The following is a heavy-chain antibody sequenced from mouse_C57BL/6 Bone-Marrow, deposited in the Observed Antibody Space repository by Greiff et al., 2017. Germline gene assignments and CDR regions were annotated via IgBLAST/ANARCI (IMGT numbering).Heavy chain of an antibody. J-gene: IGHJ2*01. Sequence: VQLQQSGAELVRPGASVTLSCKASGYTFTDYEMHWVKQTPVHGLEWIGAIDPETGGTAYNQKFKGKAILTADKSSSTAYMELRSLTSEDSAVYYCTRRGFYYGNYNFDYGGQGTTLTVSS. V-gene: IGHV1-15*01. CDR1: GYTFTDYE. CDR3: TRRGFYYGNYNFDY. D-gene: IGHD2-1*01. CDR2: IDPETGGT.